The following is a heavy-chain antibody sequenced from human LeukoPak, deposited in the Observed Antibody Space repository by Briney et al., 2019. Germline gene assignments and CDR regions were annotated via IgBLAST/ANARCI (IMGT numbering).Heavy chain of an antibody. D-gene: IGHD2-15*01. CDR1: GYSISSGYY. J-gene: IGHJ6*04. V-gene: IGHV4-38-2*02. CDR2: IYHSGST. CDR3: TRDIVVVVAAKIFDV. Sequence: PSETLSLTCTVSGYSISSGYYWGWIRQPPGKGLEWIGSIYHSGSTYYNPSLKSRVTISVDTSKNQFSLKLSSVTAADTAVYYCTRDIVVVVAAKIFDVWGKGTTVTVSS.